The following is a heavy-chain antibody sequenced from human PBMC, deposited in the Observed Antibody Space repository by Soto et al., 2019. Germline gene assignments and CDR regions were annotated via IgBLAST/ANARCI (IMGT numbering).Heavy chain of an antibody. CDR1: GGSFSGYY. D-gene: IGHD3-9*01. CDR2: INHSGST. Sequence: SGTLSLTCAVYGGSFSGYYWSWIRQPPGKGLEWIGEINHSGSTNYNPSLKSRVTISVDTSKNQFSLKLSSVTAADTAVYYCARVAALRYFDWLSYYYYYMDVWGKGTTVTVSS. CDR3: ARVAALRYFDWLSYYYYYMDV. J-gene: IGHJ6*03. V-gene: IGHV4-34*01.